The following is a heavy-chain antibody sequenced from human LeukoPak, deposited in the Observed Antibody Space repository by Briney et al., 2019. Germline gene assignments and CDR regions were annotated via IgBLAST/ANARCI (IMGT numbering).Heavy chain of an antibody. CDR3: ARVRFLEWLFGGENWFDP. V-gene: IGHV1-2*02. J-gene: IGHJ5*02. D-gene: IGHD3-3*01. CDR1: GYTFTSYG. CDR2: INPNSGGT. Sequence: ASVKVSCKASGYTFTSYGISWVRQAPGQGLEWMGWINPNSGGTNYAQKFQGRVTMTRDTSISTAYMELSRLRSDDTAVYYCARVRFLEWLFGGENWFDPWGQGTLVTVSS.